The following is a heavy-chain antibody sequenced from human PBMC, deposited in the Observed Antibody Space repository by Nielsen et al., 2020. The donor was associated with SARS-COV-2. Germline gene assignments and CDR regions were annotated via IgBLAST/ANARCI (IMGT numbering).Heavy chain of an antibody. J-gene: IGHJ4*02. V-gene: IGHV3-30-3*01. CDR1: GFGFSSYA. CDR3: VRVRDDGYYYDTGPFDY. Sequence: GESLKISCEASGFGFSSYAMHWVRQPPGKGLQWVAVISPNGGNDYYADSVKGRFTISRDNSRDMLYLEMNSLSAEDTAVYYCVRVRDDGYYYDTGPFDYWGQGALVTVSS. D-gene: IGHD3-22*01. CDR2: ISPNGGND.